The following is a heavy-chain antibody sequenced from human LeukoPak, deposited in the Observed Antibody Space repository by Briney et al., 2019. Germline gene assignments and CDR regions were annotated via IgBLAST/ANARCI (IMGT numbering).Heavy chain of an antibody. D-gene: IGHD2-15*01. CDR2: INHSGST. CDR3: ARGPGYCSGGSCYRIINYYGMDV. Sequence: SETLSLTCAVYGGSFSGHYWSWIRQPPGKGLEWIGEINHSGSTNYNPSLKSRVTISVDTSKNQFSLKLSSVTAADTAVYYCARGPGYCSGGSCYRIINYYGMDVWGKGTTVTVSS. V-gene: IGHV4-34*01. J-gene: IGHJ6*04. CDR1: GGSFSGHY.